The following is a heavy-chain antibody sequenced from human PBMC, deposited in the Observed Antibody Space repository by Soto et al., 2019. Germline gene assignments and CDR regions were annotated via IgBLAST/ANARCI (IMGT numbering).Heavy chain of an antibody. V-gene: IGHV3-23*01. CDR1: DITFSNFA. J-gene: IGHJ4*02. Sequence: PGGSLRLSCAASDITFSNFALVWVRQAPGKGLKWISTISGSGTGTYYADSVKGRFTISRDISKNTLYLQLYNLRAEDTAVYFCARDQTDSGGYSEYWGQGSLVTVSA. CDR3: ARDQTDSGGYSEY. CDR2: ISGSGTGT. D-gene: IGHD3-22*01.